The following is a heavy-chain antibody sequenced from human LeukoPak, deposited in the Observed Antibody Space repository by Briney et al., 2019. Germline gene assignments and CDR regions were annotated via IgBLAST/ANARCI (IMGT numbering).Heavy chain of an antibody. Sequence: PWGSLRLSCTVSGFTVSSNSMSWVRQAPGKGLEWVSFIYSGGNTHYSDSVKGRFTISRDNSKNTLYLQMNSLRAEDTAVYYCARRAGDYSHPYDYWGQGTLVTVSS. J-gene: IGHJ4*02. CDR1: GFTVSSNS. CDR2: IYSGGNT. V-gene: IGHV3-53*01. D-gene: IGHD3-22*01. CDR3: ARRAGDYSHPYDY.